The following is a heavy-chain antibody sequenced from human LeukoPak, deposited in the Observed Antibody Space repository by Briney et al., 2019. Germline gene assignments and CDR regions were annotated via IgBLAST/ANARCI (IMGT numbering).Heavy chain of an antibody. J-gene: IGHJ3*02. CDR2: IRGKANTYAT. Sequence: GGSLRLSCAASGFTFSVSAMHWVRQASGKGLEWVGRIRGKANTYATAYAASVKGRSTISRDDSKNTAYLQMNSLKTEDTAVYYCTRLGNSSSWYTEDAFDIWGQGTMVTVSS. CDR3: TRLGNSSSWYTEDAFDI. CDR1: GFTFSVSA. V-gene: IGHV3-73*01. D-gene: IGHD6-13*01.